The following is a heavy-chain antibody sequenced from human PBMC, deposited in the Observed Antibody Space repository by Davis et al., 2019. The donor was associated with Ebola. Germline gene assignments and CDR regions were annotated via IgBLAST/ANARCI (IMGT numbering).Heavy chain of an antibody. Sequence: SETLSLTCSVSGVSISSFYWSWIRQTPGKGLEWIGYIYYSGITKYNPSLKSRVTISVDTSKNQFSLKLSSVTAADTAVYYCARGRYSSGWGYYYGMDVWGQGTTVTVSS. CDR2: IYYSGIT. CDR3: ARGRYSSGWGYYYGMDV. V-gene: IGHV4-59*12. CDR1: GVSISSFY. J-gene: IGHJ6*02. D-gene: IGHD6-19*01.